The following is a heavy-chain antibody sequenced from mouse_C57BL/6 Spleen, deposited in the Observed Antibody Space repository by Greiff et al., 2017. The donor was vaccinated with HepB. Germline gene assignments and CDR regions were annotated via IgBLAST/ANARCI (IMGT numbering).Heavy chain of an antibody. Sequence: QVQLQQPGAELVRPGSSVKLSCKASGYTFTSYWMHWVKQRPIQGLEWIGNIDPSDSETHYNQKFKDKATLTVDKSSSTAYMQLSSLTSEDSAVYYCAAFYYDYDWIAYWGQGTLVTVSA. CDR3: AAFYYDYDWIAY. CDR1: GYTFTSYW. D-gene: IGHD2-4*01. J-gene: IGHJ3*01. V-gene: IGHV1-52*01. CDR2: IDPSDSET.